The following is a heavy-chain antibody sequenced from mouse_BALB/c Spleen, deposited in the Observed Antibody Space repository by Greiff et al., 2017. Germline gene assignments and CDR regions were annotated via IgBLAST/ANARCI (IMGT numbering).Heavy chain of an antibody. V-gene: IGHV1-9*01. CDR3: ARSNYGNYWFAY. Sequence: QVQLQQPGAELVKPGTSVKMSCKASGYTFTSYWIEWVKQRPGHGLEWIGEILPGSGSTNYNEKFKGKATFTADTSSNTAYMQLSSLTSEDSAVYYCARSNYGNYWFAYWGQGTLVTVSA. J-gene: IGHJ3*01. CDR1: GYTFTSYW. D-gene: IGHD2-1*01. CDR2: ILPGSGST.